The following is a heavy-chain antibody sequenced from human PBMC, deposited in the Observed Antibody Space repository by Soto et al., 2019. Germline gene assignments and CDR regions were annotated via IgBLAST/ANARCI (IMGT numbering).Heavy chain of an antibody. V-gene: IGHV3-15*01. CDR3: TQDGKYFLLPGYYHSYSDAMDV. Sequence: GGSLRLSCAASGFTFSNAWMSWVRQAPGKGLEWVGRIKSKTDGGTTDYAAPVKGRFTISRDDSKNTLYLQMNSLKTEDTAVYYCTQDGKYFLLPGYYHSYSDAMDVWGKGPTVTV. J-gene: IGHJ6*04. CDR1: GFTFSNAW. CDR2: IKSKTDGGTT. D-gene: IGHD3-9*01.